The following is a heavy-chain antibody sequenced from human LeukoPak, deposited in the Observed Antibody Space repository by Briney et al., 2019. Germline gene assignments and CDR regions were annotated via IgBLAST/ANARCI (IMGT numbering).Heavy chain of an antibody. CDR3: ARQYNYGYYYFDY. V-gene: IGHV3-66*04. CDR2: IYSGGST. Sequence: GGSLILSCAASEFTVSSNYMSWVRQAPGKGLEWVSVIYSGGSTYYADSVEGRFTISRDNSKNTLYLQMNSLRAEDTAVYYCARQYNYGYYYFDYWGQGTLVTVSS. D-gene: IGHD5-18*01. J-gene: IGHJ4*02. CDR1: EFTVSSNY.